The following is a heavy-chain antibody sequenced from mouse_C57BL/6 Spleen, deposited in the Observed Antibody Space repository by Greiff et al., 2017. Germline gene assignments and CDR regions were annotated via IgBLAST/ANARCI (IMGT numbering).Heavy chain of an antibody. CDR1: GFTFSSYT. Sequence: EVQVVESGGGLVKPGGSLKLSCAASGFTFSSYTMSWVRQTPEKRLEWVATISGGGGNTYYPDSVKGRFTISRDNAKNTLYLQMSSLRSEDTALYYCARRDYPYYFDYWGQGTTLTVSS. CDR3: ARRDYPYYFDY. D-gene: IGHD2-4*01. V-gene: IGHV5-9*01. CDR2: ISGGGGNT. J-gene: IGHJ2*01.